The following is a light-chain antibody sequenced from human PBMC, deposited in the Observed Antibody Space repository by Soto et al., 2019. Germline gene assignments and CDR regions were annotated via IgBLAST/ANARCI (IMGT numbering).Light chain of an antibody. CDR3: QQYNSYPWT. CDR1: QSISSW. Sequence: DIQMTQSPSTLSASVGYRFTMTCLASQSISSWLAWYQQKPGKAPKLLIYDASSLESGVPSRFSGSGSGTEFTLTITSLQPDDFATYYCQQYNSYPWTFGQGTKVDIK. J-gene: IGKJ1*01. V-gene: IGKV1-5*01. CDR2: DAS.